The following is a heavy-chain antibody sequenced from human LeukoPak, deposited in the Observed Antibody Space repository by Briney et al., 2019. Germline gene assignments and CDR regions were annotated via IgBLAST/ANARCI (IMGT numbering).Heavy chain of an antibody. CDR2: INPSGGST. J-gene: IGHJ5*02. D-gene: IGHD3-10*01. CDR3: AREVPPNPVSGRTRQINWFDP. V-gene: IGHV1-46*01. Sequence: ASVKVPCKASGYTFTSYYMHWVRQAPGQGLEWMGIINPSGGSTSYAQKFQGRVTMTRDTSTSTVYMELSSLRSEDTAVYYCAREVPPNPVSGRTRQINWFDPWGQGTLVTVSS. CDR1: GYTFTSYY.